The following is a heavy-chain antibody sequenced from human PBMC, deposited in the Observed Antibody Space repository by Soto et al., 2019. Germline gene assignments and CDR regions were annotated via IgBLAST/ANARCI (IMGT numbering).Heavy chain of an antibody. J-gene: IGHJ3*02. CDR3: ARVFCGGSCYRDAFDI. CDR2: IWYDGSNK. Sequence: QVQLVESGGGVVQPGRSLRLSCAASGFTFSSYGMHWIRQAPGKGLEWVAVIWYDGSNKYYADSVKGRFTISRDNSKNTLYLQMNSLRAEDTAVYYCARVFCGGSCYRDAFDIWGQGTMVTVSS. CDR1: GFTFSSYG. D-gene: IGHD2-15*01. V-gene: IGHV3-33*01.